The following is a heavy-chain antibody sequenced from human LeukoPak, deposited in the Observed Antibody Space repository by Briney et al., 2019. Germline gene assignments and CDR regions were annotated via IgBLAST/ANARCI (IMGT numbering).Heavy chain of an antibody. J-gene: IGHJ6*03. Sequence: TASQTLSLTCTVSGVSISRGDYYWSWIRQPPGKGLEWIGYIYYSGSTDYNPSLKSRVTISVDTSKNQFSLKLSSVTAADTAVYYCARVHKVRQDCGGDCSPLYYYYYMDVWGKGTTVTVSS. CDR3: ARVHKVRQDCGGDCSPLYYYYYMDV. D-gene: IGHD2-21*01. V-gene: IGHV4-30-4*01. CDR1: GVSISRGDYY. CDR2: IYYSGST.